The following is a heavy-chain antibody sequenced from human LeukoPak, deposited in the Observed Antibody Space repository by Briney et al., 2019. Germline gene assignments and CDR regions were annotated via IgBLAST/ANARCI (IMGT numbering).Heavy chain of an antibody. CDR1: GYTFARYY. CDR3: ARGGYYDSSGSFDP. CDR2: INPSGGST. V-gene: IGHV1-46*01. Sequence: ASVKVTCKASGYTFARYYIHWVRQAPGQGLEWMGIINPSGGSTRYAQKFQGRVTMTRDTSTSTVYMELSSLRSDDTAVYYCARGGYYDSSGSFDPWGQGTLVTVSS. D-gene: IGHD3-22*01. J-gene: IGHJ5*02.